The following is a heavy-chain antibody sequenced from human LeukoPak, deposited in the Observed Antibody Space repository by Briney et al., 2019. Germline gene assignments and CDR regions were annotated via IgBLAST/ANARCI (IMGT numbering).Heavy chain of an antibody. Sequence: ASVKVSCKASGYTFTGCYMHWVRQAPGQGLEWMGWINPNSGGTNYAQKFQGRVTMTRDTSISTAYMELSRLRSDDTAVYYCARGRWFGELLSYYYYMDVWGKGTTVTVSS. V-gene: IGHV1-2*02. J-gene: IGHJ6*03. D-gene: IGHD3-10*01. CDR1: GYTFTGCY. CDR2: INPNSGGT. CDR3: ARGRWFGELLSYYYYMDV.